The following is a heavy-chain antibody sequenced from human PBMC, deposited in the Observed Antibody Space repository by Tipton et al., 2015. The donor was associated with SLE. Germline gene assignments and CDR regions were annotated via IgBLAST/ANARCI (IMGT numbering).Heavy chain of an antibody. V-gene: IGHV4-31*03. D-gene: IGHD6-19*01. J-gene: IGHJ5*02. CDR3: ARDREQWRVRGNSFDP. CDR1: GASINNNDYL. Sequence: TLSLTCTVSGASINNNDYLWTWVRQHPGKGLEWIGYIYDNGAAYYNPSLKSRVTISVDTSKNQFSLKLISVTAADTAVYYCARDREQWRVRGNSFDPWGQGTLVTVSS. CDR2: IYDNGAA.